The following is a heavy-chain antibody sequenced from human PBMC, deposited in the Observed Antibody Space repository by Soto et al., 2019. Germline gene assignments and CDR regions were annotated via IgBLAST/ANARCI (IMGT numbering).Heavy chain of an antibody. J-gene: IGHJ5*02. Sequence: ASVKVSCKASGYTFTSYYMHWVRQAPGQGLEWVGIINPSGGSTSYAQKFQGRVTMTRDTSTSTVYMELSSLRSEDTAVYYCARVHYGSGSYPQDDPWGQGTLVTVPS. CDR1: GYTFTSYY. D-gene: IGHD3-10*01. V-gene: IGHV1-46*01. CDR2: INPSGGST. CDR3: ARVHYGSGSYPQDDP.